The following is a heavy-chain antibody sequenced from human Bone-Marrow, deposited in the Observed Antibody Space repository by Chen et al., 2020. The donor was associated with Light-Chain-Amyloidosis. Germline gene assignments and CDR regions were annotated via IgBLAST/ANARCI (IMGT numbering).Heavy chain of an antibody. CDR3: SRAHNGYVGYSDY. D-gene: IGHD5-12*01. J-gene: IGHJ4*02. CDR2: IRGKTFGVTA. CDR1: GFAFEDYA. Sequence: EVRLVESGGGLIQPGRSLRLSCTPFGFAFEDYAITWVRQAPGKGLEWVGFIRGKTFGVTAEYAASLRGRITISRDESSSIVYLEMDSLKTEDTAMYFCSRAHNGYVGYSDYWGQGILVTVSS. V-gene: IGHV3-49*04.